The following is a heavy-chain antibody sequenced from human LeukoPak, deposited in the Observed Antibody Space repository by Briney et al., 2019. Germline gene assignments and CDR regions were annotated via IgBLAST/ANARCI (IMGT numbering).Heavy chain of an antibody. CDR3: ARHYRGLDY. D-gene: IGHD4-23*01. Sequence: SETLSLTCTVSGGSISSYYWSWIRQPPGKGLEWVGHIYNGGSTNHNPSLKSRVTMSVDTSKNHFSVKLSSVTAADTAVYYCARHYRGLDYWGQGTLATVSS. J-gene: IGHJ4*02. CDR2: IYNGGST. V-gene: IGHV4-59*01. CDR1: GGSISSYY.